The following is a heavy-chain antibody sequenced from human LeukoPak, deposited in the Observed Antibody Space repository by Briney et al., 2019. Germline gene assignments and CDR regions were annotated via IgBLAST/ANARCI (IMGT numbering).Heavy chain of an antibody. V-gene: IGHV3-48*03. CDR1: GFTFSSYE. D-gene: IGHD3-9*01. CDR2: ISSSGSTI. J-gene: IGHJ4*02. Sequence: GGSLRLSCAASGFTFSSYEMNWVRQAPGKGLEWVSYISSSGSTIYYADSVKGRFTISRDNAKNSLYLQMNSLRAEDTAVYYCGRDCPARYDILTGSFWGQGTLVTVSS. CDR3: GRDCPARYDILTGSF.